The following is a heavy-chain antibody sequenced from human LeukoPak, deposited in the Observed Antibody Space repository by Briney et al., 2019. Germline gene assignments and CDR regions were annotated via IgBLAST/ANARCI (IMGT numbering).Heavy chain of an antibody. Sequence: GGSLRLSCAASGFIFSNYDMNWVRQAPGKGLEWVSYITGSSRTKSYADSVKGRFTISRDNAENSVYLQMNSLRAEETAVYYCARPTSSGWYSHWGQGTMVPVSS. CDR1: GFIFSNYD. V-gene: IGHV3-48*01. J-gene: IGHJ3*01. CDR2: ITGSSRTK. CDR3: ARPTSSGWYSH. D-gene: IGHD6-19*01.